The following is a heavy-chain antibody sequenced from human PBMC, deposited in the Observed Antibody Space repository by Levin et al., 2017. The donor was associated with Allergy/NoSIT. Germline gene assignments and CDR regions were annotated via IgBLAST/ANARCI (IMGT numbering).Heavy chain of an antibody. Sequence: QPGGSLRLSCAASGFTFSSYSMNWVRQAPGKGLEWVSYISSSGNTIYYADSVKGRFTISRDNAKNSLYVQMNSLRVEDTAVYYCVREHSSGWLGWGQGTLVTVSS. D-gene: IGHD6-19*01. J-gene: IGHJ4*02. V-gene: IGHV3-48*01. CDR3: VREHSSGWLG. CDR2: ISSSGNTI. CDR1: GFTFSSYS.